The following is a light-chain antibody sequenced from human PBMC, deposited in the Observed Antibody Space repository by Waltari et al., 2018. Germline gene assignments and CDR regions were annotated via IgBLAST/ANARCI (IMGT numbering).Light chain of an antibody. J-gene: IGLJ3*02. CDR3: LVSYSGSWV. CDR2: DTS. CDR1: TGAVTRYHY. V-gene: IGLV7-46*01. Sequence: QAVVTQEPSLTVSPGGTVTLTCGPSTGAVTRYHYPSWFQQQPGQVPWTLIYDTSNKQSWTPARVSGSLLGGKAALTLSGARPEDEAEYFCLVSYSGSWVFGGGTRLTVL.